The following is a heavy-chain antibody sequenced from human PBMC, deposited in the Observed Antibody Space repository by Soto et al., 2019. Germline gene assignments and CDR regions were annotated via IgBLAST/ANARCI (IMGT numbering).Heavy chain of an antibody. CDR3: GRVVEGATRHTDFDS. J-gene: IGHJ5*01. CDR1: GVSIHNSHSF. V-gene: IGHV4-39*01. CDR2: MYYSGGA. D-gene: IGHD2-15*01. Sequence: SETLSLTCAVSGVSIHNSHSFWGWIRQPPGKGLEFIGSMYYSGGANYNPSLKSRVTISLDASKNQFSLTVNSVTAADTAIYYCGRVVEGATRHTDFDSWGQGTLVTVSS.